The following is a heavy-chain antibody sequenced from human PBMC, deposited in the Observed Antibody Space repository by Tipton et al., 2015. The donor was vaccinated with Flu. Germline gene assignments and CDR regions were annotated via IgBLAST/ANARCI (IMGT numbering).Heavy chain of an antibody. J-gene: IGHJ6*02. V-gene: IGHV4-39*07. D-gene: IGHD1-1*01. CDR1: GDSISTTIYY. Sequence: LSCTVSGDSISTTIYYWGWVRQPPGKGLEWIRSIYYSGTTYYNPSLKSRVTISVDSSKNEFSLTLASLTAADTAVYYCARDLWNDRRAYYYYGVDVWGQGTTVTVSS. CDR3: ARDLWNDRRAYYYYGVDV. CDR2: IYYSGTT.